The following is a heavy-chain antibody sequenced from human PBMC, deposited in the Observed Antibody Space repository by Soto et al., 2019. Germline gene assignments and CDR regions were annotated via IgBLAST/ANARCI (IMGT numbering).Heavy chain of an antibody. Sequence: SETLSLTCTVSGGSISSSSYYWGWIRQPPGKGLEWIGSIYYSGSTYYNPSLKSRVTISVDTSKNQFSLKLSSVTAADTAVYYCARVRGSVYYYYGMDVWGQGTTVTVSS. D-gene: IGHD3-16*01. CDR2: IYYSGST. J-gene: IGHJ6*02. CDR3: ARVRGSVYYYYGMDV. CDR1: GGSISSSSYY. V-gene: IGHV4-39*01.